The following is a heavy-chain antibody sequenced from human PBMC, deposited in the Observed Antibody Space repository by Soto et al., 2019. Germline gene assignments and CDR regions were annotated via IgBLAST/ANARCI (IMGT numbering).Heavy chain of an antibody. CDR2: VSNDGIRK. Sequence: QVQLVESGGGVVQPGRSLRLTCAASGFIFSGSGMHWVRQAPGKGLEWVALVSNDGIRKYYGDSVKGRFTISRDNAENSLYLQMNSLRAEDTAVYYCVRWVGVSMYDNSGKYDSWGQGTLVTVSS. D-gene: IGHD3-22*01. J-gene: IGHJ5*01. CDR3: VRWVGVSMYDNSGKYDS. CDR1: GFIFSGSG. V-gene: IGHV3-30*03.